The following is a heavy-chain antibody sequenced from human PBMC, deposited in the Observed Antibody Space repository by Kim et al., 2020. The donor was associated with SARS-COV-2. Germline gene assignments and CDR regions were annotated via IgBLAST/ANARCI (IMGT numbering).Heavy chain of an antibody. CDR2: IIPIFGTA. J-gene: IGHJ6*02. V-gene: IGHV1-69*13. Sequence: SVKVSCKASGGTFSSYAISWVRQAPGQGLEWMGGIIPIFGTANYAQKFQGRVTITADESTSTAYMELSSLRSEDTAVYYCATKSWVAAAGSHHLHYYYYYGMDVWGQGTTVTVSS. CDR1: GGTFSSYA. D-gene: IGHD6-13*01. CDR3: ATKSWVAAAGSHHLHYYYYYGMDV.